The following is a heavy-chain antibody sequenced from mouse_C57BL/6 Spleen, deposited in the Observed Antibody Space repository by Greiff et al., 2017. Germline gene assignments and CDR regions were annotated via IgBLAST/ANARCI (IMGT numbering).Heavy chain of an antibody. V-gene: IGHV1-69*01. J-gene: IGHJ2*01. CDR1: GYTFTSYW. D-gene: IGHD3-1*01. CDR3: ARSGGSRFDY. Sequence: VQLQQPGAELVMPGASVKLSCKASGYTFTSYWMHWVKQRPGPGLEWIGEIDPSDSYTNYNQKFKGKSTLTVDKSSSTAYMQLSSLTSEDSAVYYCARSGGSRFDYWGQGTTLTVSS. CDR2: IDPSDSYT.